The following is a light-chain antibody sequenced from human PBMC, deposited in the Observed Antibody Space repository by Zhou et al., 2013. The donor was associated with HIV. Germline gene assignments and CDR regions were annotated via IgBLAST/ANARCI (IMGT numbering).Light chain of an antibody. CDR3: QQYNSYPWT. Sequence: DIQMTQSPSSLSTSVGDRVTITCQASQDISNCLNCYQQKPGKAPKLLIYKASSLESGVPSRFSGSGSGTEFTLTISSLQPDDFATYYCQQYNSYPWTFGQGTKVEIK. J-gene: IGKJ1*01. V-gene: IGKV1-5*03. CDR1: QDISNC. CDR2: KAS.